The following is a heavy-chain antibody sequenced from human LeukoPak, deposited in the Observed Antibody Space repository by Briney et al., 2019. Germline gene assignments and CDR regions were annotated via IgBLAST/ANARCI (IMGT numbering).Heavy chain of an antibody. D-gene: IGHD3-3*01. CDR3: AKEYYDFWSGYFDP. J-gene: IGHJ5*02. V-gene: IGHV3-21*04. CDR2: ISSSSSYI. CDR1: GFTFSSYS. Sequence: GGSLRLSCAASGFTFSSYSMNWVRQAPGKGLEWVSSISSSSSYIYYADSVKGRFTISRDNAKNSLYPQMNSLRAEDTAVYYCAKEYYDFWSGYFDPWGQGTLVTVSS.